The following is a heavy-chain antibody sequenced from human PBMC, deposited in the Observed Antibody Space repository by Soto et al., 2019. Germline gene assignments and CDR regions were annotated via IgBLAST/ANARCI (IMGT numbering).Heavy chain of an antibody. V-gene: IGHV3-73*01. D-gene: IGHD3-9*01. Sequence: GGSLRLSCAASGFTFSGSAMHWVRQASGKGLEWVGRIRSKANSYATAYAASVKGRFTISRDDSKNTAYLQMNSLKTEETAVYYCTRLFGGDILTGYQDYGGQGTLVTVSS. CDR3: TRLFGGDILTGYQDY. J-gene: IGHJ4*02. CDR1: GFTFSGSA. CDR2: IRSKANSYAT.